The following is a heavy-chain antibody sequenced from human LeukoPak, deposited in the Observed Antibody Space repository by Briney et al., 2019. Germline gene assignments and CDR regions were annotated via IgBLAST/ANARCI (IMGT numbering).Heavy chain of an antibody. J-gene: IGHJ4*02. CDR2: INPNSGGT. D-gene: IGHD3-16*02. Sequence: GASVKVSCKASGYTFTGYYMHWVRQAPGQGLEWMGWINPNSGGTNYAQKFQGRVTMTRDTSISTAYMELRGLISDDTAVYYCARDRGGDYDHVWRTYRQTFLFDYWGQGTLVTVSS. CDR3: ARDRGGDYDHVWRTYRQTFLFDY. CDR1: GYTFTGYY. V-gene: IGHV1-2*02.